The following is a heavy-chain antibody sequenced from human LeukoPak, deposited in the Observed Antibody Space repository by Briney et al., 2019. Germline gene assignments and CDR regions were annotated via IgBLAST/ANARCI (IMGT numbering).Heavy chain of an antibody. CDR1: GYTLTELS. CDR3: ARGGRTYGY. V-gene: IGHV1-8*03. J-gene: IGHJ4*02. CDR2: LNPDTGVT. Sequence: ASVKVSCKVSGYTLTELSMHWVRQATGQGLEWMGRLNPDTGVTGYGQKFQNRLTITRNTSINTAYMELYSLTSDDTAVYYCARGGRTYGYWGQGTLVTVSS. D-gene: IGHD4-17*01.